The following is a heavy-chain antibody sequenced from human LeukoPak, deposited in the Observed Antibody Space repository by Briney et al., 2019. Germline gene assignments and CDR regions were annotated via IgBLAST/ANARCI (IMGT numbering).Heavy chain of an antibody. CDR1: GYTFTSYG. J-gene: IGHJ4*02. CDR3: ARVQLGYYDSSGYFSDY. Sequence: ASVKVSCKASGYTFTSYGISWVRQAPGQGLEWMGWISAYNGNTNYAQKLQGRVTMTTGTSTSTAYMELRSLRSDDTAVYYCARVQLGYYDSSGYFSDYWGQGTLVTVSS. CDR2: ISAYNGNT. D-gene: IGHD3-22*01. V-gene: IGHV1-18*01.